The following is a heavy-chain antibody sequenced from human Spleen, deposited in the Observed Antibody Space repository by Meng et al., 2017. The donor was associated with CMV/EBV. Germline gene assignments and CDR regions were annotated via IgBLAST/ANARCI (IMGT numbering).Heavy chain of an antibody. Sequence: QLQLQESGPGLVKPSETLSLTCTVSGGSISSSSYYWGWIRQPPGKGLEWIGSIYYSGSTYYNPSLKSRVTISVDTSKNQFSLKLSSVTAADTAVYYCAAFGFLEWLPPGYWGQGTLVTVSS. CDR3: AAFGFLEWLPPGY. J-gene: IGHJ4*02. D-gene: IGHD3-3*01. CDR2: IYYSGST. V-gene: IGHV4-39*07. CDR1: GGSISSSSYY.